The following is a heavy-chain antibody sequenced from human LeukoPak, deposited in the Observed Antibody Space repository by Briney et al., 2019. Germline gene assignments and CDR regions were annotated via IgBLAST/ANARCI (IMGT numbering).Heavy chain of an antibody. CDR2: MNPNSGNT. CDR1: GYTFTGYY. D-gene: IGHD3-22*01. Sequence: GASVKVSCKASGYTFTGYYMHWVRQATGQGLEWMGWMNPNSGNTGYAQKFQGRVTMTRNTSISTAYMELSSLRSEDTAVYYCARVGRGFRYYYDSSGYYYFNYWGQGALVTVSS. V-gene: IGHV1-8*02. CDR3: ARVGRGFRYYYDSSGYYYFNY. J-gene: IGHJ4*02.